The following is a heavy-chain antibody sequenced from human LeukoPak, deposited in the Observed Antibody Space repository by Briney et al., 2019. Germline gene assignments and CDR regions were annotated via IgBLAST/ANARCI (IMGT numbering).Heavy chain of an antibody. CDR3: ARAEGGSDLIDY. CDR1: GFTFSSYG. J-gene: IGHJ4*02. CDR2: IWYDGSNK. Sequence: RSGGSLRLSCAASGFTFSSYGMHWVRQAPGKGLEWVAVIWYDGSNKYYADSVKGRFTISRDNSKNTLYLQMNSLRAEDTAVYYCARAEGGSDLIDYWGQGTLVTVSS. V-gene: IGHV3-33*01. D-gene: IGHD3-16*01.